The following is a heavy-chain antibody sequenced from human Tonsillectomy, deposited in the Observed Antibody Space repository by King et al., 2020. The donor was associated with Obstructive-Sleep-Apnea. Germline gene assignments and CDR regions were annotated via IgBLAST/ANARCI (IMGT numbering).Heavy chain of an antibody. D-gene: IGHD3-3*01. CDR3: AKPASFYDFWSGYYTFDY. CDR1: GFTFSSYG. V-gene: IGHV3-30*18. CDR2: IAYDGSNK. J-gene: IGHJ4*02. Sequence: VQLVESGGGVVQPGRSLRLSCAASGFTFSSYGMHWVRQAPGKGLEWVAVIAYDGSNKYYADSVKGRFTISRDNSQNTLYLQMDSLRAEDTAVYYCAKPASFYDFWSGYYTFDYWGQGTLVTVSS.